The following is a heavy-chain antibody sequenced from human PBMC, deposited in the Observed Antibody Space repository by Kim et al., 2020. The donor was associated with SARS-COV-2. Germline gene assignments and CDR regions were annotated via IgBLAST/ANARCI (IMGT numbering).Heavy chain of an antibody. CDR1: GGSFSGYY. CDR2: INHSGST. CDR3: ARGRREYHNWFDP. V-gene: IGHV4-34*01. J-gene: IGHJ5*02. D-gene: IGHD2-2*01. Sequence: SETLSLTCAVYGGSFSGYYWSWIRQPPGKGLEWIGEINHSGSTNYNPSLKSRVTISVDTSKNQFSLKLSSVTAADTAVYYCARGRREYHNWFDPWGQGTLVTVSS.